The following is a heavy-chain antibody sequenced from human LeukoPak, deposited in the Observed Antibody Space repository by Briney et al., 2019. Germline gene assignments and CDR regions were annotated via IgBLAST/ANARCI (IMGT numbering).Heavy chain of an antibody. CDR3: ANWIREVTTATLGSG. Sequence: GGSLRLSCAASGFTFSSYAMSWVRQAPGKGLEWVSAISGSGGSTYYADSVRGRFTISRDNSKNTLYLQMNSLRAEDTAVYYCANWIREVTTATLGSGWGLGTLVTVSS. V-gene: IGHV3-23*01. J-gene: IGHJ4*02. CDR1: GFTFSSYA. D-gene: IGHD4-17*01. CDR2: ISGSGGST.